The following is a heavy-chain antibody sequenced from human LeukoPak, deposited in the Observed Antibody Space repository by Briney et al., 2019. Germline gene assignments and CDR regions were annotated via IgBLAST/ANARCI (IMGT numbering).Heavy chain of an antibody. D-gene: IGHD3-10*01. Sequence: PSETLSLTCTVSGYSISSGYYWGWIRQPPGKRLEWIGSIFHSGTTYYNPSLKSRLTISVDTSKDQFSLRLTSVTAADTAVYYCTRTPRGGSGSYVDIWGQGTMVTVSS. V-gene: IGHV4-38-2*02. CDR3: TRTPRGGSGSYVDI. J-gene: IGHJ3*02. CDR1: GYSISSGYY. CDR2: IFHSGTT.